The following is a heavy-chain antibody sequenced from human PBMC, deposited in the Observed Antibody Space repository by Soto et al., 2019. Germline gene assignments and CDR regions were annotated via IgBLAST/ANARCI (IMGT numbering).Heavy chain of an antibody. J-gene: IGHJ5*02. D-gene: IGHD3-10*01. V-gene: IGHV4-34*01. CDR3: ARSRRYGSGSYGGSWFDP. CDR2: INHSGST. CDR1: GGSFSGYY. Sequence: SETLSLTCAVYGGSFSGYYWSWIRQPPGKGLEWIGEINHSGSTNYNPSLKSRVTISVDTSKNQFSLKLSSVTAADTAVYYCARSRRYGSGSYGGSWFDPWGQGTLVTVSS.